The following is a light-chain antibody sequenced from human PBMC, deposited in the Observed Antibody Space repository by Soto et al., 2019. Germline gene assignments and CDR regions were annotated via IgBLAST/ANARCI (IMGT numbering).Light chain of an antibody. CDR2: GAS. J-gene: IGKJ1*01. Sequence: AIQMTQSPPSLSASVGDRVTLTCRASQGIGRDLGWYQQKPGKAPKLLIYGASILQSGVPSRFSGSGTGTDFTLTISSLQPEDFATSYCLQDYNYPRTFGRGTKVEIK. CDR3: LQDYNYPRT. CDR1: QGIGRD. V-gene: IGKV1-6*01.